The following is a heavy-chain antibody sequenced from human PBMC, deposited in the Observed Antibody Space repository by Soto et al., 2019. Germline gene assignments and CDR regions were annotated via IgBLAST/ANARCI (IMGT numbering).Heavy chain of an antibody. Sequence: EVQLVQPGGELVQPGGSLRLSCGVSGLPFGNYWMTWVRQAPGGGLELVGNINEDGSETYYADSVNGRFAISRDSAKNALFLQNNNVRVEAAAIYLWGRGKEGHPGDDWGQGTLVNVS. CDR2: INEDGSET. J-gene: IGHJ4*02. V-gene: IGHV3-7*03. CDR1: GLPFGNYW. CDR3: GRGKEGHPGDD.